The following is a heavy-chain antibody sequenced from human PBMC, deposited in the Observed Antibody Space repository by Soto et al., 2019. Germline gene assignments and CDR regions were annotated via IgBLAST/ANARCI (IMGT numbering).Heavy chain of an antibody. CDR2: IIPIFGTP. CDR1: GGTFTNYA. Sequence: QVQLVQSGAEVKKPGSSLKVSCKASGGTFTNYAFSWVRQAPGQGPEWMGGIIPIFGTPDYAQKFQGRVIITADESTRTVSMELNSLRSDDTAVYYCARERSVGYCISTACPKPCYYYAMDVWGQGTTVTVSS. CDR3: ARERSVGYCISTACPKPCYYYAMDV. D-gene: IGHD2-15*01. V-gene: IGHV1-69*12. J-gene: IGHJ6*02.